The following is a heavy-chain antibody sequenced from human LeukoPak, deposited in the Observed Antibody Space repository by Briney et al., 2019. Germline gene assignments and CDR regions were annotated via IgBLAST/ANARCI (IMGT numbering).Heavy chain of an antibody. CDR1: GGSFSGYY. V-gene: IGHV4-59*10. J-gene: IGHJ3*02. D-gene: IGHD3-22*01. CDR3: ASLTTADAFDI. Sequence: PSETLSLTCAVYGGSFSGYYWSWIRQPAGKGLEWIGRIYTSGSTNYNPSLKSRVTISVDTSKNQFSLKLSSVTAADTAVFYCASLTTADAFDIWGQGTMVTVSS. CDR2: IYTSGST.